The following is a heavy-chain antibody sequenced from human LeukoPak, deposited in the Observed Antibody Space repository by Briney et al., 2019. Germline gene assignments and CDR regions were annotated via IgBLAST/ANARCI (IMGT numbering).Heavy chain of an antibody. J-gene: IGHJ4*02. V-gene: IGHV1-69*06. D-gene: IGHD4-17*01. CDR1: GGTFSSYA. CDR2: IIPIFGTA. CDR3: ARVGNDYGDYGWWVNYFDY. Sequence: ASVKVSCKASGGTFSSYAISWVRQAPGQGLEWMGGIIPIFGTANYAQKFQGRVTITADKSTSTAYMELSSLRSEDTAVYYCARVGNDYGDYGWWVNYFDYWGQGTLVTVSS.